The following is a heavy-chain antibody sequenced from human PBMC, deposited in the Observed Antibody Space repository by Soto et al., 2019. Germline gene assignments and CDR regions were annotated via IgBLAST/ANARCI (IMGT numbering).Heavy chain of an antibody. CDR1: GASFSRSGYY. V-gene: IGHV4-39*01. Sequence: QLQLQESGPGLVKPSETLSLTCTVSGASFSRSGYYWGWIRQPPGKGLGWIGTIYYSGSTYYNPSLKSRVTISVDTSKNQFSLKLSSVTAADTAVYYCATSNWFDPWGQGTLVTVSS. CDR2: IYYSGST. J-gene: IGHJ5*02. CDR3: ATSNWFDP.